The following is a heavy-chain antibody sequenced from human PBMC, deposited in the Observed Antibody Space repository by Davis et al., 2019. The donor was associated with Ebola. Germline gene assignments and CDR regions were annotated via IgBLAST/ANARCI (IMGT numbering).Heavy chain of an antibody. J-gene: IGHJ4*02. Sequence: PSVKVSCKASGYTFTDFDMHWVRQAPGQGLEWMGWINAGNGNMRYSQKFQGRVTITRDTSASTVYMELSSLRSEDTAIYYCARDTGIRYVSLGYWGQGTLVTVSS. CDR1: GYTFTDFD. CDR2: INAGNGNM. V-gene: IGHV1-3*01. D-gene: IGHD3-9*01. CDR3: ARDTGIRYVSLGY.